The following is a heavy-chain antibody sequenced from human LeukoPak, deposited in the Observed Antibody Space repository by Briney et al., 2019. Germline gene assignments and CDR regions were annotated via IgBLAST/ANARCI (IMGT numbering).Heavy chain of an antibody. CDR1: GYTVTGYY. V-gene: IGHV1-2*02. CDR3: ARASDLYDYVWGSYRYYFDY. D-gene: IGHD3-16*02. CDR2: INPNSGGT. Sequence: ASVKVSCKASGYTVTGYYMHWVRQAPGQGLEWMGWINPNSGGTNYAQKFQGRVTMTRDTSISTAYMELSRLRSDDTAVYYCARASDLYDYVWGSYRYYFDYWGQGTLVTVSS. J-gene: IGHJ4*02.